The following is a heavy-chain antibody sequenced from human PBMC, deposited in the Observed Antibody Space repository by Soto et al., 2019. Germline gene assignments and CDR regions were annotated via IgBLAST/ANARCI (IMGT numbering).Heavy chain of an antibody. D-gene: IGHD2-2*01. J-gene: IGHJ4*02. CDR3: ARVSSWSYCSSTSCHHPFDY. Sequence: SVKVSCKASGGTFSSYAISWVRQAPGQGLEWMGGIIPIFGTANYAQKFQGRVTITADESTSTAYMELSSLRSEDTAVYYCARVSSWSYCSSTSCHHPFDYWGQGTLVTVSS. CDR1: GGTFSSYA. V-gene: IGHV1-69*13. CDR2: IIPIFGTA.